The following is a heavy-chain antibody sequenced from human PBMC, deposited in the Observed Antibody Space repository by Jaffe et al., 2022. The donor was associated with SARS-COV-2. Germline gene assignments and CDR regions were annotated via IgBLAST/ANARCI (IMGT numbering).Heavy chain of an antibody. CDR2: SGGSGGAS. CDR3: ARRVGGKGLDF. J-gene: IGHJ6*02. CDR1: DFNFRVYD. V-gene: IGHV3-23*01. D-gene: IGHD1-26*01. Sequence: EVQLSQSGGGLVQPGGSLRLSCATFDFNFRVYDMSWVRQAPGKGLEWVSSSGGSGGASYYADSVKGRFVISRDNVQKILYLQMNSLTDGDTAEYFCARRVGGKGLDFWGQGSTVIV.